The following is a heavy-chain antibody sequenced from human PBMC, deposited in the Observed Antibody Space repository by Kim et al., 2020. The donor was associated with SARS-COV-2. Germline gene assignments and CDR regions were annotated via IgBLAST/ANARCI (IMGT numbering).Heavy chain of an antibody. CDR2: ISYDGSNK. V-gene: IGHV3-30*18. J-gene: IGHJ4*02. Sequence: GGSLRLSCAASGFTFSSYGMHWVRQAPGKGLEWVAVISYDGSNKYYADSVKGRFTISRDNSKNTLYLQMNSLRAEDTAVYYCAKEEGDYYDSSGYPLFDYWGQGTLVTVSS. CDR1: GFTFSSYG. D-gene: IGHD3-22*01. CDR3: AKEEGDYYDSSGYPLFDY.